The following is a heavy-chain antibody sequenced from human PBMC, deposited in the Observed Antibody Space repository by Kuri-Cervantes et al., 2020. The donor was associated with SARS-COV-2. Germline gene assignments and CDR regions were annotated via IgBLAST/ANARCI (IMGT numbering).Heavy chain of an antibody. V-gene: IGHV3-30*03. Sequence: GESLKISCAASGFTFSSYSMNWVRQAPGKGLEWVAVISYDGSNKYYADSVKGRFTISRDNAKNSLYLQMNSLRAEDTAVYYCARDPARVEGKNYFDYWGQGTLVTVSS. CDR3: ARDPARVEGKNYFDY. CDR1: GFTFSSYS. CDR2: ISYDGSNK. J-gene: IGHJ4*02. D-gene: IGHD3-3*01.